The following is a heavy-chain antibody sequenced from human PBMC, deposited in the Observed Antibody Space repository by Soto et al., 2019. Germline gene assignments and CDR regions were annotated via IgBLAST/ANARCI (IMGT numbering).Heavy chain of an antibody. D-gene: IGHD4-17*01. CDR2: ISSSSSYI. CDR1: GFTFSSYS. Sequence: GGSLRLSCAASGFTFSSYSMNWVRQAPGKGLEWVSSISSSSSYIYYADSVKGRFTISRDNAKNSLYLQMNSLRAEDTAVYYCAREAAYGDYVIYYYYYMDVWGKGTTVTVSS. V-gene: IGHV3-21*01. J-gene: IGHJ6*03. CDR3: AREAAYGDYVIYYYYYMDV.